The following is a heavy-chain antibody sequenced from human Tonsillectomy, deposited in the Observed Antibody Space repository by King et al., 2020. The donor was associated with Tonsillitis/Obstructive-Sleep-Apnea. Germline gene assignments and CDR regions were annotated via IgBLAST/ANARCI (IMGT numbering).Heavy chain of an antibody. CDR1: GFTFSSYA. D-gene: IGHD2-15*01. V-gene: IGHV3-64D*06. Sequence: VQLVESGGGLVQPGGSLRLSCSASGFTFSSYAMHWVRQAPGKGLEYVSAISSNGGSTYYADSVKGRFTISRDNSKNTLYLQMSSLRAEDTAVYYCVKGGNDAGGWWWGQGTLVTVSS. CDR3: VKGGNDAGGWW. J-gene: IGHJ4*02. CDR2: ISSNGGST.